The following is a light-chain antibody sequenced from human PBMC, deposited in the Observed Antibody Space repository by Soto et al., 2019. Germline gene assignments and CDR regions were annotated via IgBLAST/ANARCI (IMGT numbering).Light chain of an antibody. CDR2: SAS. Sequence: EIVMTQSPATLSVSPGERATLSCRASQSISTELAWYQQKPGQPPRLLIYSASTRATGVPARFTVSGSGSEFTLTISGLQSEDVAVYYCQQGHNWPLTFGQGTRLEI. J-gene: IGKJ2*01. CDR3: QQGHNWPLT. CDR1: QSISTE. V-gene: IGKV3-15*01.